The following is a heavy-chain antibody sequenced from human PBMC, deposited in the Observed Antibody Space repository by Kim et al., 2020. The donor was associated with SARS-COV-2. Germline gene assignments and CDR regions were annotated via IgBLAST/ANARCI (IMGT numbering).Heavy chain of an antibody. CDR2: IYYSGST. CDR1: GGSISSSSYY. V-gene: IGHV4-39*01. D-gene: IGHD2-2*02. CDR3: ARRPYFCSSTSCYIDY. Sequence: SETLSLTYTVSGGSISSSSYYWGWIRQPPGKGLEWIGSIYYSGSTYYNPSLKSRVTISVDTSKNQFSLKLSSVTAADTAVYYCARRPYFCSSTSCYIDYWGQGTLVTVSS. J-gene: IGHJ4*02.